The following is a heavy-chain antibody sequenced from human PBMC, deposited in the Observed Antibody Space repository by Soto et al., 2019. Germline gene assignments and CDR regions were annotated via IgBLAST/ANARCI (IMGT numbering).Heavy chain of an antibody. CDR3: AKDSAVTTFCMDV. J-gene: IGHJ6*02. CDR2: ISYDGSNK. CDR1: GFTFSSYG. Sequence: QVQLVESGGGVVQPGRSLRLSCAASGFTFSSYGMHWVRQAPGKGLEWVAVISYDGSNKYYADSVKGRFTISRDNSKNTLYLQMNSLRAEDTAVYYCAKDSAVTTFCMDVWGQGTTVTVSS. V-gene: IGHV3-30*18. D-gene: IGHD4-17*01.